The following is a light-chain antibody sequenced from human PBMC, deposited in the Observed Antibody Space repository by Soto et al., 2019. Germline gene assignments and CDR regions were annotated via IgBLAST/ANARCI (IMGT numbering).Light chain of an antibody. CDR1: QDIRNN. V-gene: IGKV1-33*01. J-gene: IGKJ4*01. CDR2: DAA. CDR3: QQSKCLPT. Sequence: DIQMTQSPSSLSASVGDRVTITCQASQDIRNNLNWYQQTPGKAPKLLIYDAANLETGFPSRFSGSGSGTDFTFTSSSLQPEDIATDFCQQSKCLPTFGGGTTVEIK.